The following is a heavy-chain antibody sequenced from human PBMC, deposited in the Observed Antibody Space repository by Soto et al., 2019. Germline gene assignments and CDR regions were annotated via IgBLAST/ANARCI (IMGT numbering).Heavy chain of an antibody. V-gene: IGHV3-7*02. D-gene: IGHD2-2*01. CDR3: ARATCSSSTCYAVYFDS. CDR1: FSKSL. Sequence: FSKSLDIWGRPVPRKKLEWVANIKQDGSKKYYVDSVKGRFTISRDNAKNSLYLEMNSLRAEDTAVYYCARATCSSSTCYAVYFDSWGQGTLVTVSS. J-gene: IGHJ4*02. CDR2: IKQDGSKK.